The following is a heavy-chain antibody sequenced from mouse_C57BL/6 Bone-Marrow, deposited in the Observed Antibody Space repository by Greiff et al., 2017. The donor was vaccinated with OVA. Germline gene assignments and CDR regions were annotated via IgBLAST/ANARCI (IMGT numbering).Heavy chain of an antibody. CDR2: INPNNGGT. Sequence: SGPELVKPGASVKMSCKASGYTFTDYNMHWVKQSHGKSLEWIGYINPNNGGTSYNQKFKGKATLTVNKSSSTAYMELRSLTSEDSAVYYCARNLYYYGSAWFAYWGQGTLVTVSA. CDR1: GYTFTDYN. CDR3: ARNLYYYGSAWFAY. J-gene: IGHJ3*01. V-gene: IGHV1-22*01. D-gene: IGHD1-1*01.